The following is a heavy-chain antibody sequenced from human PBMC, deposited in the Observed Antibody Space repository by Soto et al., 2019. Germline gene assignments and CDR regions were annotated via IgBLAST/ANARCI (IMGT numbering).Heavy chain of an antibody. CDR2: IDPSDSYT. Sequence: GESLKISCKGSGYSFTSYWISWVRQMPGKGLEWMGRIDPSDSYTNYSPSFQGHVTISADKSISTAYLQWSSLKASDNAMYYCARSSHDSSGYYGTYYYGMDVWGQGTTVTVSS. CDR1: GYSFTSYW. V-gene: IGHV5-10-1*01. CDR3: ARSSHDSSGYYGTYYYGMDV. D-gene: IGHD3-22*01. J-gene: IGHJ6*02.